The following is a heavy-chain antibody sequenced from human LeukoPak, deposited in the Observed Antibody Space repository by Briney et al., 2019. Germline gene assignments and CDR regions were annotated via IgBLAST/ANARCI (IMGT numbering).Heavy chain of an antibody. Sequence: ASVKVSCKASGGTFSSYAISWVRQAPGHGLEWMGGIIPIFGTANYAQKFQGRVTITTDESTSTAYMELSSLRSEDTAVYYCARFNSGYYRYYFDYWGQGTLVTVSS. V-gene: IGHV1-69*05. CDR2: IIPIFGTA. D-gene: IGHD3-22*01. CDR1: GGTFSSYA. CDR3: ARFNSGYYRYYFDY. J-gene: IGHJ4*02.